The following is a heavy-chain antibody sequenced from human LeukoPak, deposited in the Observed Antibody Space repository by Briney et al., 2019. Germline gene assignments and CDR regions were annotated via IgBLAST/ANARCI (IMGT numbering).Heavy chain of an antibody. Sequence: SETLSLTCSVSGASISGSYWSWLRQPPGKGLEWIVSIYHSGSTYYNPSLKSRVTISVDTSKNQFSLKLSSVTAADTAVYYCARGDYDTSGYYYYYYGMDVWGQGTTVTVSS. CDR2: IYHSGST. D-gene: IGHD3-22*01. CDR1: GASISGSY. J-gene: IGHJ6*02. CDR3: ARGDYDTSGYYYYYYGMDV. V-gene: IGHV4-38-2*02.